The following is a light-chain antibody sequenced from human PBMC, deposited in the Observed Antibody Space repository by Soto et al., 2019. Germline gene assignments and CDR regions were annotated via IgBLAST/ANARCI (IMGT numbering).Light chain of an antibody. CDR1: QSISSH. CDR2: GAS. V-gene: IGKV3-15*01. CDR3: QQYSYWPRA. Sequence: EIVMTQSPPTLSVSPGERATLSCRANQSISSHLAWFQQKPGQAPRLLVYGASTRATGVPARFSGSGSGTEFTLTISSLQSEDFAVYYCQQYSYWPRAFGGGTKVEIK. J-gene: IGKJ4*01.